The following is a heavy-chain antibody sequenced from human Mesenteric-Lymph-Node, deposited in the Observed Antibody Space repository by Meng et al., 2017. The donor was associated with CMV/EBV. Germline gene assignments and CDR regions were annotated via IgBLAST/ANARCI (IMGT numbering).Heavy chain of an antibody. Sequence: GSLRLSCAVYGGSFSGYYWSWIRQPPGKGLEWIGEINHSGSTNYNPSLKSRVTISVDTSKNQFSLKLSSVTAADTAVYYCARGLGYSYGFAFDYWGQGTLVTVSS. CDR3: ARGLGYSYGFAFDY. V-gene: IGHV4-34*01. D-gene: IGHD5-18*01. J-gene: IGHJ4*02. CDR1: GGSFSGYY. CDR2: INHSGST.